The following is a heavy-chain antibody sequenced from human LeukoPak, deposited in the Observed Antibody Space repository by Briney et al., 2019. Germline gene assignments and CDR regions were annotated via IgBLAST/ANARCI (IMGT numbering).Heavy chain of an antibody. J-gene: IGHJ6*03. CDR3: AKQMGPCSSTSCYKEAYYYYMDV. CDR2: VSYDGSNK. Sequence: GGSLRLSCAASGFTFNSYGMHWVRQAPGKGLEWVAVVSYDGSNKYYADSVKGRFTISRDNSKNTLYLQMNSLRAEDTAVYYCAKQMGPCSSTSCYKEAYYYYMDVWGKGTTVTVSS. CDR1: GFTFNSYG. V-gene: IGHV3-30*18. D-gene: IGHD2-2*02.